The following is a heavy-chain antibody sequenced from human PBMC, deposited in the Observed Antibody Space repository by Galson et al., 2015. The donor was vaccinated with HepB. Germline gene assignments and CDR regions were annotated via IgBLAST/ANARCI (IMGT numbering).Heavy chain of an antibody. CDR3: AGAAHRLFLPWYWY. Sequence: SLRLSCAASGFTFSRYAMHWVRQAPGKGLEWVAVVSYDGGNKYYADSVKGRFPLPRDNSKQPQYLPMKSHKAWQPAVEYSAGAAHRLFLPWYWY. D-gene: IGHD3-10*02. CDR1: GFTFSRYA. CDR2: VSYDGGNK. J-gene: IGHJ2*01. V-gene: IGHV3-30-3*01.